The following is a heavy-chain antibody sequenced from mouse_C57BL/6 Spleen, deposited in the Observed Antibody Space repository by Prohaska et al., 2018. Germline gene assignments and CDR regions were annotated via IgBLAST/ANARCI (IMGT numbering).Heavy chain of an antibody. CDR3: AREHYGSSYYFDY. CDR2: INPNNGGT. Sequence: SVKISCKASGYTFTDYYMNWVKQSHGKSLEWIGDINPNNGGTSYNQKFKGKATLTVDKSSSTAYMELRSLTSEDSAVYYCAREHYGSSYYFDYWGQGTTLTVSS. V-gene: IGHV1-26*01. CDR1: GYTFTDYY. J-gene: IGHJ2*01. D-gene: IGHD1-1*01.